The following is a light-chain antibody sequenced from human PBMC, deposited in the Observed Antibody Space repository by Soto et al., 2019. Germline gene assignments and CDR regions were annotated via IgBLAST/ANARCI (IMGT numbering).Light chain of an antibody. V-gene: IGKV1-5*03. CDR2: KAS. Sequence: DIQMTQSPSTPSASVGYRVTITCRASQSISVWLAWYQQKPGKAPKLLIYKASSLESGVPSRFSGSGSGTEFTLTISSLQPDDFATYYCQQYNSYSRTFGQGTKVDIK. CDR1: QSISVW. J-gene: IGKJ1*01. CDR3: QQYNSYSRT.